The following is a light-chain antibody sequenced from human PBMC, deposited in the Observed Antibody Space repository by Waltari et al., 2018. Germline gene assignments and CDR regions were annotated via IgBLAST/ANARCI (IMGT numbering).Light chain of an antibody. CDR1: ENVNNY. V-gene: IGKV1-39*01. CDR3: QHGYGTPYS. J-gene: IGKJ2*03. Sequence: DIQMTQSPSSLSASVGDRVNITCRASENVNNYLNWYQQKPGKAPKVLIYKASTLQSGVPSRFSGSGSGTDYTFTISSLQPEDVATYYCQHGYGTPYSFGQGTKVEIK. CDR2: KAS.